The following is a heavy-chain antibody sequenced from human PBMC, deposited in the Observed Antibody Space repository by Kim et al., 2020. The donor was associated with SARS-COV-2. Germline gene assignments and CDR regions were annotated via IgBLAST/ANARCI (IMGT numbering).Heavy chain of an antibody. J-gene: IGHJ6*02. CDR1: GYTFTSYA. CDR2: INAGNGNT. V-gene: IGHV1-3*01. D-gene: IGHD5-12*01. CDR3: ARFYSGYDSPLQHRPPISSGSYLGYYYYGMDV. Sequence: ASVKVSCKASGYTFTSYAMHWVRQAPGQRLEWMGWINAGNGNTKYSQKFQGRVTITRDTSASTAYMELSSLRSEDTAVYYCARFYSGYDSPLQHRPPISSGSYLGYYYYGMDVWGQGTTVTVSS.